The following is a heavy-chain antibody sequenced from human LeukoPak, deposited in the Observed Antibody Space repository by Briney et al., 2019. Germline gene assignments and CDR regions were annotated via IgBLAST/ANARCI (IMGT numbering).Heavy chain of an antibody. Sequence: SETLSLTCAVYGGSFSGYYWSWIRQPPGKGLEWIGEINHSGSTNYNPSLKSRVTISVDTSKSQFSLKLSSVTAADTAVYYCARGPPPRGDFWSGYYRGAFDYWGQGTLVTVSS. J-gene: IGHJ4*02. CDR1: GGSFSGYY. V-gene: IGHV4-34*01. CDR2: INHSGST. D-gene: IGHD3-3*01. CDR3: ARGPPPRGDFWSGYYRGAFDY.